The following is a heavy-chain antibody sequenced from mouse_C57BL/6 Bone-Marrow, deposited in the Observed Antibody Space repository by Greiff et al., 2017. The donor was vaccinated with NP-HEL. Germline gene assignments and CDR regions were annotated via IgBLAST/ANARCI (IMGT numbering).Heavy chain of an antibody. CDR3: ARPDYYYGSSYAD. V-gene: IGHV1-81*01. CDR1: GYTFTSYG. CDR2: IYPRSGNT. D-gene: IGHD1-1*01. Sequence: VKLMESGAELARPGASVKLSCKASGYTFTSYGISWVKQRTGQGLEWIGEIYPRSGNTYYNEKFKGKATLTADKSSSTAYMELRSLTSEDSAVYFCARPDYYYGSSYADWGQGTLVTVSA. J-gene: IGHJ3*01.